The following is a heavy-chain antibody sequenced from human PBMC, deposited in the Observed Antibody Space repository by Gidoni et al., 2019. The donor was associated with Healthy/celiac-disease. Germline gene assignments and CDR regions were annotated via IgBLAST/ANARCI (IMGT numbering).Heavy chain of an antibody. V-gene: IGHV3-30-3*01. CDR3: ARGDYYDSSGSYYFDY. D-gene: IGHD3-22*01. CDR2: ISYDGSNK. Sequence: QVQLVESGGGVVQPGRSLRLSCAASGFTFSSYAMHWVRQAPGKGLEWVAVISYDGSNKYYADSVKGRFTISRDNSKNTLYLQMNSLRAEDTAVYYCARGDYYDSSGSYYFDYWGQGTLVTVSS. J-gene: IGHJ4*02. CDR1: GFTFSSYA.